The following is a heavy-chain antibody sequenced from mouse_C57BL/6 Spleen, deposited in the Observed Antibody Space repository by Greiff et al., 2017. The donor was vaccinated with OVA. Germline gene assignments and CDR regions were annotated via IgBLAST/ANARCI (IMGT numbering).Heavy chain of an antibody. J-gene: IGHJ2*01. D-gene: IGHD2-4*01. CDR1: GFNIKNTY. CDR3: ARSDDYYFDY. CDR2: IDPANGNT. V-gene: IGHV14-3*01. Sequence: VQLQQSVAELVRPGASVKLSCTASGFNIKNTYMHWVKQRPEQGLEWIGRIDPANGNTKYAPKFHCNSPLTSSPSSHTAYLQLSSLTSEYTSIYYCARSDDYYFDYWGPGTTLTVSS.